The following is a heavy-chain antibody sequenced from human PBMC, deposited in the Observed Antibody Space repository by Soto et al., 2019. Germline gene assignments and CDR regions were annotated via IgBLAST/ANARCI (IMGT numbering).Heavy chain of an antibody. V-gene: IGHV4-34*01. J-gene: IGHJ3*02. CDR1: GGFVSSGSYY. CDR3: ARVERGTATTVVDAFDI. D-gene: IGHD1-1*01. CDR2: MSHSGGT. Sequence: VQLQQWGAGLLKPSETLSLTCAVYGGFVSSGSYYWSWIRQPPGKGLEWIGEMSHSGGTHFHPSLKSRVTISVDTSKNQFSLKMSSVTAADTALYYCARVERGTATTVVDAFDIWGPGTMVTVSS.